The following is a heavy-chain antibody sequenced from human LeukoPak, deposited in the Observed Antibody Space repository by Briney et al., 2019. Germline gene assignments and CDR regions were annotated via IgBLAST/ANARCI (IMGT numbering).Heavy chain of an antibody. Sequence: GEPLKISCKGSGYSFTTYWIAWVRQLPGKGLEWMGIIYPGDFNNRYSPSFQGQVTISADKYISTAYLQWSSLQAPDSAMYYCARLGITKATLYHFDYWGQGSQVTVSS. CDR3: ARLGITKATLYHFDY. V-gene: IGHV5-51*01. CDR2: IYPGDFNN. D-gene: IGHD1-20*01. J-gene: IGHJ4*02. CDR1: GYSFTTYW.